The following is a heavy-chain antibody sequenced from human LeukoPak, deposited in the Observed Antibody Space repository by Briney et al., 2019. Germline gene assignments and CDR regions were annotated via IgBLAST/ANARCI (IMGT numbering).Heavy chain of an antibody. Sequence: SVKVSCKASGGTFSSYAISWVRQAPGQGLEWMGGIIPIFGTANYAQKFQGRVTITADESTSTAYMELSSLRSEDTAVYYCARGYSSRNNWFDPWGQGTLVTVSS. D-gene: IGHD6-13*01. CDR3: ARGYSSRNNWFDP. J-gene: IGHJ5*02. V-gene: IGHV1-69*13. CDR1: GGTFSSYA. CDR2: IIPIFGTA.